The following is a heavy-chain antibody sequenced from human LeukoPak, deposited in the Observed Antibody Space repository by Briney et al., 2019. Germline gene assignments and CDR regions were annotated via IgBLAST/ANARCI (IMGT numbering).Heavy chain of an antibody. CDR3: ARRVGIQVLSGRGLDYFDY. D-gene: IGHD5-18*01. Sequence: SETLSLTCTVSGGSISTYYWSWIRQPPGKGLEWIGSIYYSGNTYYNPSLKSRVTISVDTSKNQFSLKLSSVTAADTAVYYCARRVGIQVLSGRGLDYFDYWGQGTLVTVSS. CDR2: IYYSGNT. J-gene: IGHJ4*02. V-gene: IGHV4-39*01. CDR1: GGSISTYY.